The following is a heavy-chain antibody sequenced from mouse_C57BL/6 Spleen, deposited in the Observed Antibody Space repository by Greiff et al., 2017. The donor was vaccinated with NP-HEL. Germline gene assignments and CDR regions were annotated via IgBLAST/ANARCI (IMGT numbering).Heavy chain of an antibody. V-gene: IGHV5-17*01. D-gene: IGHD3-3*01. CDR1: GFTFSDYG. CDR2: ISSGSSTI. J-gene: IGHJ4*01. Sequence: EVKLMESGGGLVKPGGSLKLSCAASGFTFSDYGMHWVRQAPEKGLEWVAYISSGSSTIYYADTVKGRFTISRDNAKNTLFLQMTSLRSEDTAMYYCARPVPRGAMDYWGQGTSVTVSS. CDR3: ARPVPRGAMDY.